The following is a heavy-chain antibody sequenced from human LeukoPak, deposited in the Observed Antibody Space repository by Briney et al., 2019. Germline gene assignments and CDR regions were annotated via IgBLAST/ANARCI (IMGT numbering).Heavy chain of an antibody. D-gene: IGHD6-13*01. CDR3: VRDWGGTAHFDY. CDR1: GFTFSSYA. CDR2: ISGSGGST. J-gene: IGHJ4*02. V-gene: IGHV3-23*01. Sequence: GGSLRLSCAASGFTFSSYAMSWVRQAPGKGLEWVSAISGSGGSTYYADSVKGRFTISRDNSKNTLYLQMNSLRAEDTAVYYCVRDWGGTAHFDYWGQGTLVTVSS.